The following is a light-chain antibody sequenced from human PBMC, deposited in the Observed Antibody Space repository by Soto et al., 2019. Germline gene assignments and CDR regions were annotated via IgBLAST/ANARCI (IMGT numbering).Light chain of an antibody. Sequence: EIVLTQSPGTLSLSPGERATLSCRASQSVSSSYLAWYQQKPGQAPRLLIYGASSRATGIPDRFSGSGSGTDFTLTISRLEPEDSAVYYCQQYGSSPLFTFGPGT. J-gene: IGKJ3*01. CDR1: QSVSSSY. CDR2: GAS. CDR3: QQYGSSPLFT. V-gene: IGKV3-20*01.